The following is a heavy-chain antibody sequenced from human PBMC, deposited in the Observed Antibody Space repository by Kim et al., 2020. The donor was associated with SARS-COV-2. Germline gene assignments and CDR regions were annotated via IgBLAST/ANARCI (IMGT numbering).Heavy chain of an antibody. CDR1: GFTFSSYG. CDR3: ASLSIEAAVPG. Sequence: GGSLRLSCAASGFTFSSYGMHWVRQAPGKGLEWVAVISYDGSNKYYADSVKGRFTISRDNSKNTLYLQMNSLRAEDTSVYYCASLSIEAAVPGWGQGTLV. D-gene: IGHD6-13*01. V-gene: IGHV3-30*03. CDR2: ISYDGSNK. J-gene: IGHJ4*02.